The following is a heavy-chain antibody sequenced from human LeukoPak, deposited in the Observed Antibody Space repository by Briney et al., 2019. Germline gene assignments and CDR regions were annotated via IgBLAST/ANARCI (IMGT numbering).Heavy chain of an antibody. V-gene: IGHV3-23*01. Sequence: GGSLRLSCAASGFTFSSYAMMWVRQSPEKGLEWVSSITGSGDGTYYADSVRGRFTISRDNSKNTLYLQMNSLRAEDTAVYFCVKGFVHPTYYFECWGQGTLVTVSS. CDR3: VKGFVHPTYYFEC. D-gene: IGHD3-10*01. J-gene: IGHJ4*02. CDR2: ITGSGDGT. CDR1: GFTFSSYA.